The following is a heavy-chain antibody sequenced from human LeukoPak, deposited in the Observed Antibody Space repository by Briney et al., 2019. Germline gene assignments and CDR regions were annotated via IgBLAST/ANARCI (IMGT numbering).Heavy chain of an antibody. CDR3: VRDHAWGFDY. D-gene: IGHD7-27*01. V-gene: IGHV3-21*05. CDR1: GFAVSSKY. Sequence: PGGSLRLSCAASGFAVSSKYMNWVRQAPGKGLEWVAYLSSGHELYADSVKGRFTISRDNAKNSLYLQMNSLRAEDTAVYYCVRDHAWGFDYWGQGTLVSVSS. J-gene: IGHJ4*02. CDR2: LSSGHE.